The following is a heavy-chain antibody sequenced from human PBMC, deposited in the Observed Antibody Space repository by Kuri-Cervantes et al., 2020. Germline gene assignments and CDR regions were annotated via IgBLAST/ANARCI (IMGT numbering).Heavy chain of an antibody. J-gene: IGHJ6*02. Sequence: GSLRLSCTVSGGSISSGGYYWSWIRQPPGKGLEWIGYIYYSGSTNYNPSLKSRVTISVDTSKNQFSLKLSSVTAADTAVYYCARDSSSYYCYGMDVWGQGTTVTVSS. CDR1: GGSISSGGYY. D-gene: IGHD6-6*01. CDR3: ARDSSSYYCYGMDV. CDR2: IYYSGST. V-gene: IGHV4-61*08.